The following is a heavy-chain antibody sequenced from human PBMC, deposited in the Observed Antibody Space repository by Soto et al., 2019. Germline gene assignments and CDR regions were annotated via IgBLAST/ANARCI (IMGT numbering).Heavy chain of an antibody. D-gene: IGHD6-19*01. V-gene: IGHV3-15*01. Sequence: PGGSLRLSCAASGFTFSNAWMSWVRQAPGKGLEWVGRIKSKTDGGTTDYAAPVKGRFTISRDDSKNTLYLQMNSLETEDTAVYYCTTDLGVAVAGTNSGGMDVWGQGTTVTVSS. CDR3: TTDLGVAVAGTNSGGMDV. CDR1: GFTFSNAW. CDR2: IKSKTDGGTT. J-gene: IGHJ6*02.